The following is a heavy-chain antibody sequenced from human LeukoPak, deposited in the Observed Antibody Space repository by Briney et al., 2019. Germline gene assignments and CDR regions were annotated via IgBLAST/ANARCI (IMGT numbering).Heavy chain of an antibody. Sequence: PGGSLRLSCAASGFTFSSYAMSWVRQAPGKGLEWVSAISGSGGSTYYADSEKGRFTISRDNPKNTLYLQMNSLRAEDTAVYYCAKVGSSGYYYRWFDPWGQGTLVTVSS. D-gene: IGHD3-22*01. J-gene: IGHJ5*02. CDR1: GFTFSSYA. CDR2: ISGSGGST. V-gene: IGHV3-23*01. CDR3: AKVGSSGYYYRWFDP.